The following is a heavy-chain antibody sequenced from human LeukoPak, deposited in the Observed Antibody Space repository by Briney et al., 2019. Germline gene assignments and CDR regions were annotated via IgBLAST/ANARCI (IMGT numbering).Heavy chain of an antibody. J-gene: IGHJ6*02. CDR3: ASGYGDYDYYYYYGMDV. D-gene: IGHD4-17*01. CDR2: IYYSGST. V-gene: IGHV4-61*01. CDR1: GGSVSSDSYY. Sequence: SETLSLTCTVSGGSVSSDSYYWSWIRQPPGKGLEWIGYIYYSGSTNYNPSLKSRVIISVDTSKNQFSLKLSSVTAAGTAVYYCASGYGDYDYYYYYGMDVWGQGTTVTVSS.